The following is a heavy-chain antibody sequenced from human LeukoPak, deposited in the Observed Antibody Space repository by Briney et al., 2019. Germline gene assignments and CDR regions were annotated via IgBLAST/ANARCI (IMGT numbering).Heavy chain of an antibody. CDR3: ARGGSGGDCSDFDY. CDR2: IYYSGST. D-gene: IGHD2-21*02. J-gene: IGHJ4*02. V-gene: IGHV4-59*01. CDR1: GGSISSYY. Sequence: SETLSLTCTVSGGSISSYYWSWIRQPPGKGLEWIGYIYYSGSTNYNPSLKSRVTISVDTSKNQFSLKLSSVTATDTAVYYCARGGSGGDCSDFDYWGQGTLVTVSS.